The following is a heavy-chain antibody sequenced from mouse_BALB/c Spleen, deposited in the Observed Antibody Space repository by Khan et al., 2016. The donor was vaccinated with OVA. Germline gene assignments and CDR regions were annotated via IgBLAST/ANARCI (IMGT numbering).Heavy chain of an antibody. CDR2: ISSSGST. CDR1: GYSITSDYA. J-gene: IGHJ4*01. V-gene: IGHV3-2*02. Sequence: EVQLQESGPGLVKPSQSLSLTCTVTGYSITSDYAWNWIRQFPGNKLEWMGYISSSGSTNYNPALKSRISITRDTSKNQFFLQLNSVTTEDTDTYYCARDGSRYNYAMDYWGQGTSVTVSS. CDR3: ARDGSRYNYAMDY. D-gene: IGHD2-3*01.